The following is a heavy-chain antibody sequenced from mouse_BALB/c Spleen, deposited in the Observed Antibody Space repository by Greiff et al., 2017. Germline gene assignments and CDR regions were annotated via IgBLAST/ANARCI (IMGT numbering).Heavy chain of an antibody. J-gene: IGHJ3*01. Sequence: EVQLQQSGPELVKPGASVKISCKASGYTFTDYNMHWVKQSHGKSLEWIGYIYPYNGGTGYNQKFKSKATLTVDKSSSTAYMELRSLTSEDSAVYCCARGRDYDDWFAYWGQGTLVTVSA. CDR3: ARGRDYDDWFAY. V-gene: IGHV1S29*02. CDR1: GYTFTDYN. D-gene: IGHD2-4*01. CDR2: IYPYNGGT.